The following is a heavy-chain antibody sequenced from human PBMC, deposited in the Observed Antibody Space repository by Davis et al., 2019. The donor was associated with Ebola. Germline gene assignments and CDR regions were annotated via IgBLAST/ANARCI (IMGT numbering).Heavy chain of an antibody. CDR2: IYSGGST. J-gene: IGHJ4*02. V-gene: IGHV3-53*01. CDR3: ARGPPGVVVTYLDY. CDR1: GFTVSSNY. Sequence: GESLKISCAASGFTVSSNYMSWVRQAPGKGLEWVSVIYSGGSTYYADSVKGRFTISRDNAKNSLYLQMNSLRAEDTAVYYCARGPPGVVVTYLDYWGQGTLVTVSS. D-gene: IGHD2-21*02.